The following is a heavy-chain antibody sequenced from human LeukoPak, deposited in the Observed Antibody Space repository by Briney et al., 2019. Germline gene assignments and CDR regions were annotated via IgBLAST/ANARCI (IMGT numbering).Heavy chain of an antibody. J-gene: IGHJ6*02. CDR3: ARDHNWHIRYNYYYGMDV. CDR1: GDSVSSNSAS. D-gene: IGHD2-21*01. Sequence: SQTLSLTCTISGDSVSSNSASWYWIRQSPSRGLEWLGRTYYRSKWYNDYALSVKSRITINPDTSKNQFSLHLSSVSPEDTAVYYCARDHNWHIRYNYYYGMDVWGQGTTVTVSS. CDR2: TYYRSKWYN. V-gene: IGHV6-1*01.